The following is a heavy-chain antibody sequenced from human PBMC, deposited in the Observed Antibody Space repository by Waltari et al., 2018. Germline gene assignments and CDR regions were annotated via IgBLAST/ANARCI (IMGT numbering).Heavy chain of an antibody. V-gene: IGHV3-53*01. D-gene: IGHD2-21*01. CDR1: GFTVSSNY. Sequence: EVQLVESGGGLIQPGGSLRLSCAASGFTVSSNYMSWVRQAPGKGLEWVSVIYSGGSTYYADSVKGRFTISRDKSKNTLYLQMNSLRAEDTAVYYCARVSTPGGGGYYYYGMDVWGQGTTVTVSS. J-gene: IGHJ6*02. CDR2: IYSGGST. CDR3: ARVSTPGGGGYYYYGMDV.